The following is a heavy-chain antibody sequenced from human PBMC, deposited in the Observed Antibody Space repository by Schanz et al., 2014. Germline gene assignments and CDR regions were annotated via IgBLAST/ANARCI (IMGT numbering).Heavy chain of an antibody. CDR1: GFTFSDYY. Sequence: EVQLVESGGGLVQPGGSLRLSCAASGFTFSDYYMDWVRQAPGKGLEWVGRFRNKNNRYTTDYAESVKGRFTISRDDSKNSLYLQMNSLKAEDTAMYYCARGATWRRIGCPFDYWGQGTLVTVSS. CDR3: ARGATWRRIGCPFDY. D-gene: IGHD3-16*02. J-gene: IGHJ4*02. CDR2: FRNKNNRYTT. V-gene: IGHV3-72*01.